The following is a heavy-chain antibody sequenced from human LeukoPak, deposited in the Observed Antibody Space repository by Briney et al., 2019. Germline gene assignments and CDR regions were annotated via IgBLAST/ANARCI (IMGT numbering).Heavy chain of an antibody. J-gene: IGHJ4*02. D-gene: IGHD4-23*01. Sequence: GGSLRLSCVASGFTFEDYAMHWVRQAPGKGLEWVSGISWNSGSIGYADSVKGRFTISRDNAKNSLYVQMNSLRTEDTALYYCAKDGNSEHFDYWGQGTLVTVSS. V-gene: IGHV3-9*01. CDR1: GFTFEDYA. CDR2: ISWNSGSI. CDR3: AKDGNSEHFDY.